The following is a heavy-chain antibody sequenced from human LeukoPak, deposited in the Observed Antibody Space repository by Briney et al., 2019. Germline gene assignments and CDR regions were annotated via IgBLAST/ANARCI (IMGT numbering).Heavy chain of an antibody. D-gene: IGHD3-22*01. V-gene: IGHV1-2*02. CDR2: INPNSGGT. J-gene: IGHJ3*02. CDR1: GYTFTGYY. Sequence: ASVKVSCKASGYTFTGYYMHRVRQAPGQGLEWMGWINPNSGGTNYAQKFQGRVTMTRDTSISTAYMELSRLRSDDTAVYYCARKERPYYYDSSGAHDAFDIWGQGTMVTVSS. CDR3: ARKERPYYYDSSGAHDAFDI.